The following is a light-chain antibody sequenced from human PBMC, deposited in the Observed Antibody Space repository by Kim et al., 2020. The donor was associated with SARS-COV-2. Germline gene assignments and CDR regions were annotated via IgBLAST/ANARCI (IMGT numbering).Light chain of an antibody. J-gene: IGKJ2*01. CDR1: HSLARSNGNTY. CDR3: KQGTRWPYT. CDR2: RVS. V-gene: IGKV2-30*02. Sequence: QSTINSSCTSHSLARSNGNTYLDWYQQRPGQSPRLLIYRVSNRDSGVPDRFSGSGSGTDFTLTISRVEAEDVGVCYCKQGTRWPYTFGQGTKLEI.